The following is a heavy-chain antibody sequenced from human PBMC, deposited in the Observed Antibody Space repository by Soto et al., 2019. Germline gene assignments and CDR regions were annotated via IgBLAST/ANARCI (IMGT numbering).Heavy chain of an antibody. D-gene: IGHD6-13*01. CDR1: GGSISSGGYY. Sequence: PSETLSLTCTVSGGSISSGGYYWSWIRQHPGKGLEWIGYIYYSGSTYYNPSLKSRVTISVDTSKNQFSLKLSSVTAADTAVYYCARAGGAAGTMRETGFDPWGQGTLVTVSS. J-gene: IGHJ5*02. CDR3: ARAGGAAGTMRETGFDP. CDR2: IYYSGST. V-gene: IGHV4-31*03.